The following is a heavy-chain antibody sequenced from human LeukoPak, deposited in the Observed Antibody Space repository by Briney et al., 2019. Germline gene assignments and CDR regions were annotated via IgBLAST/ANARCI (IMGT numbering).Heavy chain of an antibody. CDR1: VFSLTISGVG. J-gene: IGHJ4*02. Sequence: SGPTLVNPTQTLTLTCTFSVFSLTISGVGVSWIRQPPGKALEWLALIYWDDDKRYSPSLKSRLTITKDTSKNQVVLTMTNMDPVDTATYYCAHETITMIGTVFDYWGQGTLVTVSS. V-gene: IGHV2-5*02. D-gene: IGHD3-22*01. CDR3: AHETITMIGTVFDY. CDR2: IYWDDDK.